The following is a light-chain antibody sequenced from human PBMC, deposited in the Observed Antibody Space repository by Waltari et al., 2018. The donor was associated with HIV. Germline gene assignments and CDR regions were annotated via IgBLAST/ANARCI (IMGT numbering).Light chain of an antibody. CDR2: DAS. CDR3: QQRSNWRLT. CDR1: QSVSSY. Sequence: EIVLTQSPATLSLSPGERATLSCRASQSVSSYLAWYQHKPGQAPRLLIYDASNRATGIPARFSGSGSGTDFTLTIISLEPEDFAVYYCQQRSNWRLTFGGGTKVEIK. J-gene: IGKJ4*01. V-gene: IGKV3-11*01.